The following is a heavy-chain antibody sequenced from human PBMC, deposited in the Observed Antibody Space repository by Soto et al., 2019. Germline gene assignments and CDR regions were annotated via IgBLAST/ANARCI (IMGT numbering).Heavy chain of an antibody. V-gene: IGHV3-48*02. CDR3: ARDPAVGSSGWYYFDY. Sequence: EVQLVESGGGLVQPGGSQRLSCAASGFTFTSHNMAWVRQAPGKGLEWVSYIRGSGDTIYYADSVRGRFTISRDNAKDSLYLQMNSLRDEDTAVYYCARDPAVGSSGWYYFDYWGQGALVTVSS. CDR1: GFTFTSHN. J-gene: IGHJ4*02. D-gene: IGHD6-19*01. CDR2: IRGSGDTI.